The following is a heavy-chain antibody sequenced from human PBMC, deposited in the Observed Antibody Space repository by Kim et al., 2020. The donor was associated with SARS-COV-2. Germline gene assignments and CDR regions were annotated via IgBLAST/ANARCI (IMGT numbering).Heavy chain of an antibody. V-gene: IGHV3-30*03. CDR3: AIQPSSSSPNFDY. CDR1: GFTFSSYG. Sequence: GGSLRLSCTASGFTFSSYGMHWVRQAPGKGLEWVAVISYDGSNKYYADSVKGRFTISRDNSKNTLYLQMNSLRAEDTAVYYCAIQPSSSSPNFDYWGQGTLVTVSS. CDR2: ISYDGSNK. J-gene: IGHJ4*02. D-gene: IGHD6-6*01.